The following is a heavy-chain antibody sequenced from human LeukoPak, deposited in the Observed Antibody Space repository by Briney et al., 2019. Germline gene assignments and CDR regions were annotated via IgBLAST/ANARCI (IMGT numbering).Heavy chain of an antibody. D-gene: IGHD1-26*01. J-gene: IGHJ5*01. Sequence: SQTLSLTCAISGDSVSTNSATWTWLRQSPSRGLERLGRTYYRSKWSNDYAVSMKSRITINPDTSKNQFSLQLNSVTPEDTAVYYCARLVGASWFDSWGQGTLVTVSS. V-gene: IGHV6-1*01. CDR1: GDSVSTNSAT. CDR3: ARLVGASWFDS. CDR2: TYYRSKWSN.